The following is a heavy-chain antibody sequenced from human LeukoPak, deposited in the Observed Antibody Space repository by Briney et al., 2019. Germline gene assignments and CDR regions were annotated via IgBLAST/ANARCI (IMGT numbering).Heavy chain of an antibody. J-gene: IGHJ4*02. CDR3: AKYAPPTTVVTRFFDY. CDR2: VSHDGGTV. CDR1: GFTLTAYG. V-gene: IGHV3-30-3*02. D-gene: IGHD4-23*01. Sequence: GGSLRLSCAVSGFTLTAYGIHWVRQAPGKGLEWVAVVSHDGGTVHYADSVKGRFTISRDNSKNTLYLQMNSLRVEDTAVYYCAKYAPPTTVVTRFFDYWGQGTLVTVSS.